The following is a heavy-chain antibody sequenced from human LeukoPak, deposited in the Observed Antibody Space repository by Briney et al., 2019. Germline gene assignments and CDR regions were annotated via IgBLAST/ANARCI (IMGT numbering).Heavy chain of an antibody. D-gene: IGHD4-17*01. CDR2: ISSSSSYI. V-gene: IGHV3-21*01. CDR3: ARDVHYGDYRWGYMDV. J-gene: IGHJ6*03. CDR1: GFTFSSYS. Sequence: GGSLRLSCAGSGFTFSSYSMNWVRQAPGKGLEWVSSISSSSSYIYYADSVKGRFTISRDNAKNSLYLQMNSLRDEDTAVYYCARDVHYGDYRWGYMDVWGKGTTVTISS.